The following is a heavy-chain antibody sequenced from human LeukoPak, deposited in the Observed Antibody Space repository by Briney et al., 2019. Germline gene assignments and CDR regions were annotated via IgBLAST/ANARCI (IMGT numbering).Heavy chain of an antibody. Sequence: SETLSLTCTVSGGSISSGGYYWSWIRQHPGKGLEWIGYIYYSGSTYYNPSLKSRVTISVDTSKNQFSLELSSVTAADTAVYYCARSSGVGASFGFGEKYYFDYWGQGTLVTVSS. J-gene: IGHJ4*02. CDR1: GGSISSGGYY. V-gene: IGHV4-31*03. D-gene: IGHD1-26*01. CDR3: ARSSGVGASFGFGEKYYFDY. CDR2: IYYSGST.